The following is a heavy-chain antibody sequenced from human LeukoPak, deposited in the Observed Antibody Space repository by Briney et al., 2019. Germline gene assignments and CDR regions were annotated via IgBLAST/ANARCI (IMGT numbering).Heavy chain of an antibody. V-gene: IGHV3-9*01. CDR2: ISWNSGSI. D-gene: IGHD3-3*01. CDR1: GFTFDDYV. Sequence: PGRSLRLSCAASGFTFDDYVMHWVRQAPGKGLEWVSGISWNSGSIGYADSVKGRFTISRDNAKNSLYLQMNSLRAEDTALYYCAKGHGGYDFWSGLFDYWGQGTLVTVSS. J-gene: IGHJ4*02. CDR3: AKGHGGYDFWSGLFDY.